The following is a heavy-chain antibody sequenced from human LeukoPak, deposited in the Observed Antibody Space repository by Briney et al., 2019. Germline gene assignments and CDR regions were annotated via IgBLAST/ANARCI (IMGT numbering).Heavy chain of an antibody. CDR1: GFTFSNYN. V-gene: IGHV3-21*01. Sequence: GGSLRLSCAASGFTFSNYNMYWVRQAPGKGLEWVSSISSTSEHIYYAGSVKGRFTISRDNAKNSLYLQMNSLRAEDTAVYYCARAPYGSGYGMDVWGQGTTVTVSS. J-gene: IGHJ6*02. CDR2: ISSTSEHI. D-gene: IGHD3-10*01. CDR3: ARAPYGSGYGMDV.